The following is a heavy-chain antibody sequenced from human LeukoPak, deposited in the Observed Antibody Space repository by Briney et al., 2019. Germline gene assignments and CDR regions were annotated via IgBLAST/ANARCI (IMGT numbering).Heavy chain of an antibody. CDR2: IYYSGST. D-gene: IGHD2-2*01. CDR1: GGSISSGDYY. V-gene: IGHV4-30-4*01. J-gene: IGHJ4*02. Sequence: PSQTLSLTCTVSGGSISSGDYYWSWIRQPPGKGLEWIGYIYYSGSTYYNPSLKSRVTISVDTSKNQFSLKLSSVTAADTAVYYCARVHHCSSTSCPINYFDYWGQGTLVTVSS. CDR3: ARVHHCSSTSCPINYFDY.